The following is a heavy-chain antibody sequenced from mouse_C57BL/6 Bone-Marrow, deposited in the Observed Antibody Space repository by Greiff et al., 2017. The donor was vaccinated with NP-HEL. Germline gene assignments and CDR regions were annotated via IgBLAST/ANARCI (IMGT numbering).Heavy chain of an antibody. J-gene: IGHJ4*01. Sequence: QVQLQQSGAELVKPGASVKISCKASGYAFSSYWMNWVKQRPGKGLEWIGQIYPGDGDTNYNGKFKGKATLTADKSSSTAYMQLSSLTSEDSAVYFCARPTVVATEAMYYWGQGTSVTVAS. D-gene: IGHD1-1*01. CDR2: IYPGDGDT. V-gene: IGHV1-80*01. CDR3: ARPTVVATEAMYY. CDR1: GYAFSSYW.